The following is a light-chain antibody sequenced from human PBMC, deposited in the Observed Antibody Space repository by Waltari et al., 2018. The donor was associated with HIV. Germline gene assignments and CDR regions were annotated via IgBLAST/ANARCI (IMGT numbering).Light chain of an antibody. CDR1: QSVRIN. Sequence: DIVMTQSPPSLSVSTGERVTLSCRASQSVRINVDWYQQKPGQAPRLLIHGASSRANGIPGRFSGSGSGTQFTLTISSLQPEDFVVYYCQQYNERPGTFGQGTTLEI. V-gene: IGKV3-15*01. CDR3: QQYNERPGT. CDR2: GAS. J-gene: IGKJ2*01.